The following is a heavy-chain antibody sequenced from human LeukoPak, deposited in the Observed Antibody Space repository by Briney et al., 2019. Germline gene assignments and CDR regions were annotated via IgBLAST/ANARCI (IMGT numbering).Heavy chain of an antibody. D-gene: IGHD1-26*01. J-gene: IGHJ6*02. CDR1: GFTFKDYG. CDR3: AKHLRATNTYIFFGLDV. Sequence: PGGSLRLSCAATGFTFKDYGMHWVRQPPGKGLEWVSGINWNGGGTDYADSVKGRFTISRDNVKNSLYLQMTSLRPGDTALYYCAKHLRATNTYIFFGLDVWGQGTTVTVSS. CDR2: INWNGGGT. V-gene: IGHV3-9*01.